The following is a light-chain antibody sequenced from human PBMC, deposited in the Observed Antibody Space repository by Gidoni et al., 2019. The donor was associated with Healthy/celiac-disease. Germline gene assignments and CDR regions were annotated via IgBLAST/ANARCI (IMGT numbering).Light chain of an antibody. CDR1: KSVSSY. CDR3: QQRSNWPPLT. CDR2: DAS. J-gene: IGKJ4*01. V-gene: IGKV3-11*01. Sequence: EIVLTQSPATLSLSPVERATLSCRASKSVSSYLAWYQQKPGQAPRLLIYDASNRATGIPARFSGSGSGTDFTLTISSLEPEDFAVYYCQQRSNWPPLTFGGGTKVEIK.